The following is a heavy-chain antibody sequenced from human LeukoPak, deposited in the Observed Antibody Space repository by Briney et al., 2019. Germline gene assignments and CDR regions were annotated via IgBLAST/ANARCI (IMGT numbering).Heavy chain of an antibody. J-gene: IGHJ4*02. Sequence: GGSLRLSCATSAFIFNNAWMSWVRQAPGKGLEWVANIKQDGSEKYYVDSVKGRFTISRDNAKNSLYLQMNSLRAEDTAVYYCAREWLSYYDSSGYHDYWGQGTLVTVSS. V-gene: IGHV3-7*01. CDR1: AFIFNNAW. CDR3: AREWLSYYDSSGYHDY. CDR2: IKQDGSEK. D-gene: IGHD3-22*01.